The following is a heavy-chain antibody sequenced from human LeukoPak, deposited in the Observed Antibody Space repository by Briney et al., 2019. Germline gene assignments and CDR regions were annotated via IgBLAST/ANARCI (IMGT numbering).Heavy chain of an antibody. V-gene: IGHV1-18*01. CDR1: GYTFTSYG. D-gene: IGHD2-15*01. Sequence: ASVKVSCKASGYTFTSYGLSWVRQAPGQGLEWMGWISDSNNKTNYAQNLQGRVTITTDTSTSTAYMELRSLRSDDTAVYYCARDSYGYCSGGSCYLIDYWGQGTLVTVSS. CDR2: ISDSNNKT. J-gene: IGHJ4*02. CDR3: ARDSYGYCSGGSCYLIDY.